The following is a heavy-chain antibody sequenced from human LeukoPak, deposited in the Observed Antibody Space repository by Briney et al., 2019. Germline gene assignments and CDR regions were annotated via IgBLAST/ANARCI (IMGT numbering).Heavy chain of an antibody. CDR2: INAGNGNT. J-gene: IGHJ4*02. V-gene: IGHV1-3*01. Sequence: ASVKVSCKASGYSFTTHGISWVRQAPGQGLEWMGWINAGNGNTKYSQKFQGRVTITRDTSASTAYMELSSLRSEDTAVYYCASRGSGSSTFDYWGQGTLVTVSS. CDR3: ASRGSGSSTFDY. D-gene: IGHD3-10*01. CDR1: GYSFTTHG.